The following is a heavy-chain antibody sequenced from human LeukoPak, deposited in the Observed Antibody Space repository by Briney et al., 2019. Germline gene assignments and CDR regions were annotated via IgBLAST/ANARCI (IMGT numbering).Heavy chain of an antibody. CDR2: INHEGGGI. CDR1: GFTFSESW. V-gene: IGHV3-7*01. J-gene: IGHJ6*02. Sequence: QPGGSLRLSCAASGFTFSESWMTWVRQVPGQGLEWVAHINHEGGGIQYVDSVKGRFTISRDNAKGSVYLQMNSLRAEDTAIYHWATYINWVAGDVWGQGTTVIVSS. CDR3: ATYINWVAGDV. D-gene: IGHD1-1*01.